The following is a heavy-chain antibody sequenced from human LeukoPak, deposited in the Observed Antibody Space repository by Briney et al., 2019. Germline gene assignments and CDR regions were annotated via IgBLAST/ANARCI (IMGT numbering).Heavy chain of an antibody. J-gene: IGHJ6*02. CDR1: GGTFSSYA. Sequence: SVKVSCKASGGTFSSYAISWVRQAPGQGLEWMGGIIPIFGTANYAQKFQGRVTVTADESTSTAYMELSSLRSEDTAVYYCARGGDLELPVYYGMDVWGQGTTVTVSS. CDR3: ARGGDLELPVYYGMDV. D-gene: IGHD1-7*01. V-gene: IGHV1-69*01. CDR2: IIPIFGTA.